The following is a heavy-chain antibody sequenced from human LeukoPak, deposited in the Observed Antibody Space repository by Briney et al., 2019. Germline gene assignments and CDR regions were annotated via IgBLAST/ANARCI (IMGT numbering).Heavy chain of an antibody. CDR1: GFIFDDYA. J-gene: IGHJ6*02. V-gene: IGHV3-9*01. CDR3: AKDNGAVGNYYYYYYGMDV. D-gene: IGHD1-26*01. Sequence: GRSLRLSCVASGFIFDDYAMHWVRQAPGKGLEWVSGISWNSGSIGYADPVKGRFTISRDNAKNSLYLQMNSLRAEDTALYYCAKDNGAVGNYYYYYYGMDVWGQGTLVTVSS. CDR2: ISWNSGSI.